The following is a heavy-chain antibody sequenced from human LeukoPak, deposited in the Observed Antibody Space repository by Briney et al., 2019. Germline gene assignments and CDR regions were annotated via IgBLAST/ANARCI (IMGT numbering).Heavy chain of an antibody. J-gene: IGHJ4*02. CDR3: ARGVYGSPFDY. D-gene: IGHD3-16*01. CDR2: INHSGST. V-gene: IGHV4-34*01. CDR1: GGSFSGYY. Sequence: KPSETLSLTCAVYGGSFSGYYWSWIRQPPGKGLEWIGEINHSGSTNYKPSLKSRVTISVDTSKNQFSLKLSSVTAADTAVYYCARGVYGSPFDYWGQGTLVTVSS.